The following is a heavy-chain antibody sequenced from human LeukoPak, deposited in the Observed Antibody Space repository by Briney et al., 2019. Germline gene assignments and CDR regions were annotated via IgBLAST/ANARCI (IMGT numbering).Heavy chain of an antibody. D-gene: IGHD4-23*01. CDR2: IYYSGST. J-gene: IGHJ3*02. CDR1: GFTFSNYA. Sequence: PGGSLKLSCAASGFTFSNYAMSWVRQAPGKGLEWIGYIYYSGSTNYNPSLKSRVTISVDTSKNQFSPKLSSVTAADTAVYYCATLTGGDDAFDIWGQGTMVTVSS. CDR3: ATLTGGDDAFDI. V-gene: IGHV4-59*01.